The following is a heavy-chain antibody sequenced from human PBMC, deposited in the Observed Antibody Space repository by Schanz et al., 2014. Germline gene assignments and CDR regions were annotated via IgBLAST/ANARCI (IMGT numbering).Heavy chain of an antibody. CDR2: ISGSGGGT. Sequence: VQLLESGGGLFKPGGSLRLSCAGSGFTFADYYMTWIRQAPGKGLEWVSSISGSGGGTYYADSVKGRFTVSRDNSKNTLYLQMSSLRVEDTAIYYCAKDSVLVTTGHDYFDYWGQGTLVTVSS. CDR1: GFTFADYY. CDR3: AKDSVLVTTGHDYFDY. J-gene: IGHJ4*02. V-gene: IGHV3-23*01. D-gene: IGHD3-22*01.